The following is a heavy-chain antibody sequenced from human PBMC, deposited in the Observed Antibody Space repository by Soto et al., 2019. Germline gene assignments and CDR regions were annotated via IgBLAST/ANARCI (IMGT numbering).Heavy chain of an antibody. J-gene: IGHJ6*02. CDR3: ARSQGSSTSLEIYYYYYYGMDV. V-gene: IGHV1-69*01. CDR1: GGTFGSYA. Sequence: QVQLVQSGAEVKKPGSSVKVSCKASGGTFGSYAISWVRQAPGQGPEWMGGIIPITGTANYAQKFQGRVTITADESTSTASRQLSSLRSEDTAVYYCARSQGSSTSLEIYYYYYYGMDVWGQGTTVNVSS. D-gene: IGHD2-2*01. CDR2: IIPITGTA.